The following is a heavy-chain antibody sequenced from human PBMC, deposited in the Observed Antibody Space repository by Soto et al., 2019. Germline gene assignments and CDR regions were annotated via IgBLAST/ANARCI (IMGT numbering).Heavy chain of an antibody. Sequence: EVQLVESGGGLVQPGRSLRLACAASGFTFDNYAMNWVRQLPGKGLEWVSGISWSGGDKAYAASVKGRCSISRDNATKSLYLHIDSLRLEDTAVYYCVKDSYYNILTGFSYFDYWGRGTPVTVSS. CDR3: VKDSYYNILTGFSYFDY. V-gene: IGHV3-9*01. CDR1: GFTFDNYA. D-gene: IGHD3-9*01. CDR2: ISWSGGDK. J-gene: IGHJ4*02.